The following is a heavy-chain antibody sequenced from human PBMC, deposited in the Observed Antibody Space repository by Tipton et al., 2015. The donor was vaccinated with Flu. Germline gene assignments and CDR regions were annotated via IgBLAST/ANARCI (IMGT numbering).Heavy chain of an antibody. V-gene: IGHV3-7*03. D-gene: IGHD6-19*01. CDR2: IKQDGSVK. CDR1: GFILSSYW. Sequence: SLRLSCAASGFILSSYWMSWVRQAPGKGLEWVANIKQDGSVKYYVDSVKGRFTISRDNAKNSLYLQMNSLRAEGTAVYYCARERRGGWPFYDAFDFWGQGTTVTVSS. J-gene: IGHJ3*01. CDR3: ARERRGGWPFYDAFDF.